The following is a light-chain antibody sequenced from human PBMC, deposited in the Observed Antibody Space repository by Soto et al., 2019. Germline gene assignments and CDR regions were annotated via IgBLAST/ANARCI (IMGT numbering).Light chain of an antibody. CDR2: EGS. J-gene: IGLJ2*01. V-gene: IGLV2-23*01. CDR3: CSYAGSSSHVV. Sequence: QSALTQPASVSGSPGQSITISCTGTSSDVGSYNLVSWYQQHPGKAPKLMIYEGSKRPSGVSNRFSGSKSGNTASLTISGLQDEDEADYYCCSYAGSSSHVVFGGGIKLTVL. CDR1: SSDVGSYNL.